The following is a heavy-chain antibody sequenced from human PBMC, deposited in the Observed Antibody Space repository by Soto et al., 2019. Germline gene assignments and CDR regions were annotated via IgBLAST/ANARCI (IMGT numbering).Heavy chain of an antibody. CDR2: IYYSGST. V-gene: IGHV4-31*03. CDR1: GGSISSGGYY. Sequence: PSETLSLTCTVSGGSISSGGYYWSWIRQHPGKGLEWIGYIYYSGSTYYNPSLKSRVTISVDTSKNQFSLKLSSVTAADTAVYYCARSRGFTIFGVVSLPRGMDVWGQGTTVTVSS. CDR3: ARSRGFTIFGVVSLPRGMDV. D-gene: IGHD3-3*01. J-gene: IGHJ6*02.